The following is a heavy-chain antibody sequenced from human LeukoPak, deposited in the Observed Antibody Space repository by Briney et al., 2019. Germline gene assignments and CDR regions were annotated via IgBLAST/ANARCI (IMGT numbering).Heavy chain of an antibody. Sequence: ASVKVSCKASGYTFTSYGISWVRQAPGQGLEWMGWISAYNGNTNYAQKLQGRVTMTTDTSTSTAYMELRSLRSDDTAVYYCATSDFWSGSYYMDVWGKGTTVTVSS. D-gene: IGHD3-3*01. CDR1: GYTFTSYG. V-gene: IGHV1-18*01. CDR3: ATSDFWSGSYYMDV. CDR2: ISAYNGNT. J-gene: IGHJ6*03.